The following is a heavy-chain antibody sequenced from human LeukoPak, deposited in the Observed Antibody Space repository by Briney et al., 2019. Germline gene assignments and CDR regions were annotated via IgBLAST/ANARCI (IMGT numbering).Heavy chain of an antibody. CDR2: IGTSGDYI. D-gene: IGHD2-2*01. CDR3: ARRGPLGCSGTSCFAGPVDY. J-gene: IGHJ4*02. CDR1: GFIFSTYN. Sequence: AGGSLRLSCTASGFIFSTYNMNWVRRAPGKGLEWVSSIGTSGDYIYYADSVQGRFTISRDDAKNSLYLQMNSLRAEDTAVYYCARRGPLGCSGTSCFAGPVDYWGQGTLVTVSS. V-gene: IGHV3-21*01.